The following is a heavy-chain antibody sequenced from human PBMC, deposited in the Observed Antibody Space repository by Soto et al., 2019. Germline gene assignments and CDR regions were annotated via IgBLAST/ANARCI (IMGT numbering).Heavy chain of an antibody. D-gene: IGHD6-13*01. CDR1: GYTFTSYG. V-gene: IGHV1-18*04. Sequence: ASVKVSCKASGYTFTSYGISWVRQAPGQGLEWMGWISAYNGNTNYAQKLQGRVTMTTDTSTSTAYMELRSLRSDDTAVYYCARAETIAAAGTWSYWGQGXLVTVYS. CDR3: ARAETIAAAGTWSY. J-gene: IGHJ4*02. CDR2: ISAYNGNT.